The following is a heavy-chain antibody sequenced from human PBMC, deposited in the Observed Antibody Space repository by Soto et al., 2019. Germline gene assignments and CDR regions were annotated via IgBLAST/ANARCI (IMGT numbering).Heavy chain of an antibody. D-gene: IGHD5-18*01. CDR3: ARIPRYSFPTSDDLDS. J-gene: IGHJ4*02. V-gene: IGHV1-69*13. CDR1: GGTFYTYT. CDR2: ITPIYPTT. Sequence: SVKVSCKASGGTFYTYTFSWVRQAPGQGLEWMGSITPIYPTTNYAEKFQGRLTVTADGSTNTAYMELNSLTSEDTAVYYCARIPRYSFPTSDDLDSWGQGTLVTAPQ.